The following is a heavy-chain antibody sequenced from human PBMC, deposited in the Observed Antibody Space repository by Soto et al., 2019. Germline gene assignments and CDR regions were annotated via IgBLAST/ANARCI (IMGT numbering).Heavy chain of an antibody. Sequence: VKVSCKASGYTFTSYGISWVRQAPGQGLEWMGWMNPNSGNTGYAQKFQGRVTMTRNTSISTAYMELSSLRSEDTAVYYCARTRVYSSSSAPSDYWGQGTLVTVSS. D-gene: IGHD6-6*01. CDR3: ARTRVYSSSSAPSDY. CDR1: GYTFTSYG. CDR2: MNPNSGNT. J-gene: IGHJ4*02. V-gene: IGHV1-8*02.